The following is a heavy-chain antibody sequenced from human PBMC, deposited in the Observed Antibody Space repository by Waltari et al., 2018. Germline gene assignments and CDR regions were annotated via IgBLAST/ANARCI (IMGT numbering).Heavy chain of an antibody. CDR3: ARLVWVMTTIPHYYYYYMDV. V-gene: IGHV4-34*01. Sequence: QVQLQQWGAGLLKPSETLSLTCAVYGGSFSGYYWSWIRQPPGQGLEWIGEINHSGSTNYNPSLKSRVTISVDTSKNQFSLKLSSVTAADTAVYYCARLVWVMTTIPHYYYYYMDVWGKGTTVTVSS. CDR1: GGSFSGYY. J-gene: IGHJ6*03. CDR2: INHSGST. D-gene: IGHD2-21*02.